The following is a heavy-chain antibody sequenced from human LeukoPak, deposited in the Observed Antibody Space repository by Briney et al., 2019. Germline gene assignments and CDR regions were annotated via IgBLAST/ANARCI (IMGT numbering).Heavy chain of an antibody. D-gene: IGHD5-24*01. CDR2: LHPGYSDR. Sequence: GESLKISCKGSGYSFINDWIAWVRQRPGKGLEWVGILHPGYSDRRYSASFEGQVTMSADRSIWTAYLQWSSLKASDTAMYYCTRRGDDYKFDHWSQGTLVTVSS. J-gene: IGHJ4*02. CDR1: GYSFINDW. V-gene: IGHV5-51*01. CDR3: TRRGDDYKFDH.